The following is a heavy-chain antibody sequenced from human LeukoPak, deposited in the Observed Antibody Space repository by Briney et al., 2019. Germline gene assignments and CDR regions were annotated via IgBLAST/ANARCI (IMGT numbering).Heavy chain of an antibody. CDR3: ARHFPMVRGVRLYYYYYMDV. J-gene: IGHJ6*03. V-gene: IGHV4-34*01. D-gene: IGHD3-10*01. Sequence: SETLSLTCAVYGGSFSGYYWSWIRQPPGKGLEWIGEIKHSGSTNYNPSLKSRVTISVDTSKNRFSLKLSSVTAADTAVYYCARHFPMVRGVRLYYYYYMDVWGKGTTVTISS. CDR2: IKHSGST. CDR1: GGSFSGYY.